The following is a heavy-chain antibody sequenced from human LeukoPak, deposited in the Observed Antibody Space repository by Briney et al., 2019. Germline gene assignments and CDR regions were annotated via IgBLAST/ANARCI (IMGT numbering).Heavy chain of an antibody. Sequence: ASVKVSCKASGYTFTGYYMHWVRQAPGQGLEWMGWISAYNGNTNYAQKLQGRVTMTTDTSTSTAYMELRSLRSDDTAVYYCAREDGDKTFDYWGQGTLVTVSS. V-gene: IGHV1-18*04. D-gene: IGHD4-17*01. CDR3: AREDGDKTFDY. J-gene: IGHJ4*02. CDR2: ISAYNGNT. CDR1: GYTFTGYY.